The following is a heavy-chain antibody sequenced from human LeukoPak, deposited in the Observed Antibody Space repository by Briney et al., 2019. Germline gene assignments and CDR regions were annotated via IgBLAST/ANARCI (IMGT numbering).Heavy chain of an antibody. CDR3: AKGGGGDYFYYYYMDV. CDR1: GFAVSSNY. V-gene: IGHV3-23*01. J-gene: IGHJ6*03. CDR2: ISGSGGST. D-gene: IGHD2-21*02. Sequence: GGSLRLSCAASGFAVSSNYMNWVRQAPGKGLEWVSGISGSGGSTYNADSVKGRFTISRDNSKNTLYLQMNSLRAEDTAVYCCAKGGGGDYFYYYYMDVWGKGTTVTVSS.